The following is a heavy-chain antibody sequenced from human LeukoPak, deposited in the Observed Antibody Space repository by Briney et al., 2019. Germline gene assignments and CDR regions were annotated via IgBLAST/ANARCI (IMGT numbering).Heavy chain of an antibody. CDR2: IYYSGST. CDR1: GGSISRGSYY. J-gene: IGHJ4*02. CDR3: ARDSRRGKGGDYFDY. Sequence: SQTLSLTCIVSGGSISRGSYYWNWIRQPPGKGLEWIGYIYYSGSTNYNPSLKSRVTISVDTSKNQFSLKLSSVTAADTAVYYCARDSRRGKGGDYFDYWGQGTLVTVSS. V-gene: IGHV4-61*01. D-gene: IGHD4-23*01.